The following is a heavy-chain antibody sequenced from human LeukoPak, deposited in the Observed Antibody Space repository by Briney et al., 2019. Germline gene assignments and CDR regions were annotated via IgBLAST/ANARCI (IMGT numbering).Heavy chain of an antibody. D-gene: IGHD6-19*01. CDR3: VRHRQWLLFPDY. CDR2: IFYSGAT. V-gene: IGHV4-39*01. J-gene: IGHJ4*02. Sequence: SETLSLTCTVSGDSISINYNWGWIRQPPGKGLEWIGSIFYSGATYYSPSLKSRVTISVDTSKNQFPLKLSSMTAADTAVYYCVRHRQWLLFPDYWGQGTLVTVSS. CDR1: GDSISINYN.